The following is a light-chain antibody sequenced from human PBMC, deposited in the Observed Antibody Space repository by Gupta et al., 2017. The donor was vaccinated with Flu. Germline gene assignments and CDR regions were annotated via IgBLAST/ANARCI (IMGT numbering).Light chain of an antibody. CDR1: QSVSSN. J-gene: IGKJ2*01. CDR2: GAS. CDR3: QQYNNWPPRGAGEYT. Sequence: EIVMTQSPATLSVSPGERATLSCRASQSVSSNLAWYQQKPGQAPRLLIYGASTRATGIPARFSGSGSGTEFTLTISSLQSEDFAVYYCQQYNNWPPRGAGEYTFGQGTKLEIK. V-gene: IGKV3-15*01.